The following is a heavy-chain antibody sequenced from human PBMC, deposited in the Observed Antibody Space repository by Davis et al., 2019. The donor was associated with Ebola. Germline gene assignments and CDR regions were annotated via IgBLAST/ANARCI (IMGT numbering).Heavy chain of an antibody. J-gene: IGHJ4*02. CDR2: IHSDGST. CDR1: GFTFSSYA. CDR3: ARENYDILTGYLDY. D-gene: IGHD3-9*01. V-gene: IGHV3-23*03. Sequence: PGGSLRLSCAASGFTFSSYAMSWVRQAPGKGLEWVSIIHSDGSTYYADSVKGRFTISSDNAKNSLYLQMNSLRAEDTAVYYCARENYDILTGYLDYWGQGTLVTVSS.